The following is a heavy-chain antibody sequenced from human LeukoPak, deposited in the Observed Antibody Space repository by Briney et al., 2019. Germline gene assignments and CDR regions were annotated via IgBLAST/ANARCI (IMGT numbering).Heavy chain of an antibody. CDR1: GGSISSYY. V-gene: IGHV4-59*08. D-gene: IGHD3-3*01. Sequence: SETLSLTCTVSGGSISSYYWSWIRQPPGKGLEWIWYIYYSGSTNYNPSLKSRVTISVDTSKNQFSLKLSSVTAADTAVYYCARLAPTIFGVVRPRGWFDPWGQGTLVTVSS. CDR2: IYYSGST. J-gene: IGHJ5*02. CDR3: ARLAPTIFGVVRPRGWFDP.